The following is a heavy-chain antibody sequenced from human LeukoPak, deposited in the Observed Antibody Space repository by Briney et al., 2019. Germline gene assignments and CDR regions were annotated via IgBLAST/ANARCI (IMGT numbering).Heavy chain of an antibody. D-gene: IGHD2-21*02. J-gene: IGHJ3*02. Sequence: SETLSLTCTVSGGSICSYYWSWIRQPPGKGLEWIGYIYYSGSTNYNPSLKSRVTISVDTSKNQFSLKLSSVTAADTAVYYCARVDFHCGGDCYPDAFDIWGQGTMVTVSS. CDR2: IYYSGST. CDR1: GGSICSYY. CDR3: ARVDFHCGGDCYPDAFDI. V-gene: IGHV4-59*01.